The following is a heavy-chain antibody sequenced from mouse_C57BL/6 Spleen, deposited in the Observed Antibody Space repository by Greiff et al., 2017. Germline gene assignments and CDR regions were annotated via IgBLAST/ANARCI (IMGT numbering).Heavy chain of an antibody. Sequence: DVHLVESGGGLVQPGGSLKLSCAASGFTFSDYYMYWVRQTPEKRLEWVAYISNGGGSTYYPDTVKGRFTISRDNAKNTLYLQMSRLKSEDTAMYYCARLYYDYSSYAMDYWGQGTSVTVSS. CDR3: ARLYYDYSSYAMDY. J-gene: IGHJ4*01. CDR1: GFTFSDYY. V-gene: IGHV5-12*01. D-gene: IGHD2-4*01. CDR2: ISNGGGST.